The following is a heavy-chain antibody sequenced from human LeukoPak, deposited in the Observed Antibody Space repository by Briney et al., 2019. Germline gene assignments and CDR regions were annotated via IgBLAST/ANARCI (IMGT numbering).Heavy chain of an antibody. D-gene: IGHD2-21*02. CDR2: ISGSGGST. V-gene: IGHV3-23*01. CDR3: AKGLRCDSS. Sequence: PGGSLRLSCGASGFTFSSYAMSWVRQAPGKGLEWVSGISGSGGSTYYADSVKGRFTISRDNFKNTLYLQMNSLRAEDTAVYYCAKGLRCDSSWSQGTLVTVSS. J-gene: IGHJ4*02. CDR1: GFTFSSYA.